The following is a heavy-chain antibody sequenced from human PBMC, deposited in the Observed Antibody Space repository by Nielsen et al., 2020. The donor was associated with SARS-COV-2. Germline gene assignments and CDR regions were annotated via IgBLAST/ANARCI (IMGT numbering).Heavy chain of an antibody. V-gene: IGHV3-11*03. J-gene: IGHJ4*02. CDR3: ARHHYGDYVWNDY. CDR2: ISTSSSYT. CDR1: GFTFSDYY. Sequence: GGSLRLSCAASGFTFSDYYMSWIRQAPGKGLEWVSNISTSSSYTNYADSVKGRFTISRDNAKNSLYLQMNSLRAEDTAVYYCARHHYGDYVWNDYWAREPWSPSPQ. D-gene: IGHD4-17*01.